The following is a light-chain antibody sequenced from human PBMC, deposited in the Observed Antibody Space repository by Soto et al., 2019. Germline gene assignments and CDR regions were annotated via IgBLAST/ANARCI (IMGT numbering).Light chain of an antibody. Sequence: QSVLTQPPSVSGAPGQRVTISCTGSSSNIGASSDVHWYQQLPGTAPKLLIYGNSNRPSGVPDRFSGSKSGTSASLAITGXXAXXXXXXXXQSYDSSLSGWVFGGGTKLTVL. V-gene: IGLV1-40*01. CDR3: QSYDSSLSGWV. J-gene: IGLJ3*02. CDR1: SSNIGASSD. CDR2: GNS.